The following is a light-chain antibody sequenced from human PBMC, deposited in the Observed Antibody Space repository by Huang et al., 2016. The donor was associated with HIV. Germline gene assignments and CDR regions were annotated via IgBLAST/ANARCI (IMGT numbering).Light chain of an antibody. Sequence: EIVMTQSPATLSVSPGERATLSCRASQSVSSNLAWYQQKPGQAPRRLIYGASTRATGSPARISGSGSGTEFTLTISSLQSEDFAVYYCQQYNNWPRTFGPGTKVDIK. J-gene: IGKJ3*01. V-gene: IGKV3-15*01. CDR3: QQYNNWPRT. CDR2: GAS. CDR1: QSVSSN.